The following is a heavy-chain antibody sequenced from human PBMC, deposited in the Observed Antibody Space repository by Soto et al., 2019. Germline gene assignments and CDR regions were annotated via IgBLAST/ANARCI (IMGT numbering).Heavy chain of an antibody. CDR3: ASQHDYGDYDAFDI. CDR1: GGSISSGGYF. D-gene: IGHD4-17*01. CDR2: IYYNGTT. V-gene: IGHV4-31*03. J-gene: IGHJ3*02. Sequence: QVQLQESGPGLVKPSQTLSLTCTVSGGSISSGGYFLTWIRQHPGKGLEWIGYIYYNGTTFYNPSLKSRVTISVDTSKNQFSMRLSSVTAADTAVYYCASQHDYGDYDAFDIWGQGTMVTVSS.